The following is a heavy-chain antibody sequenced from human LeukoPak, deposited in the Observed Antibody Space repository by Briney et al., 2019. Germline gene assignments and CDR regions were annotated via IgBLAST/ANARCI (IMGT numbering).Heavy chain of an antibody. CDR3: ARRVSYLNFDY. D-gene: IGHD1-26*01. CDR1: GYTFTSYG. V-gene: IGHV1-2*02. J-gene: IGHJ4*02. CDR2: INPNSGGT. Sequence: WASVKVSCKASGYTFTSYGISWVRQAPGQGLEWMGWINPNSGGTNYAQKFQGRVTMTRDTSISTAYMELSRLRSDDTAVYYCARRVSYLNFDYWGQGTLVTVSS.